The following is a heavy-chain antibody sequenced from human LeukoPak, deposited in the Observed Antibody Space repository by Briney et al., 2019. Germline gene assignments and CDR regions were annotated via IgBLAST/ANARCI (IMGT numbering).Heavy chain of an antibody. D-gene: IGHD3-22*01. CDR3: ARHEKPYYYDSSGYYLFDY. CDR1: GGSISSSSYY. J-gene: IGHJ4*02. Sequence: SETLSLTCTVSGGSISSSSYYWGWIRQPPGKGLEWIGSIYHSGSTYYNPSLKSRVTISVDTSKNQFSLKLSSVTAADTAVYYCARHEKPYYYDSSGYYLFDYWGQGTLVTVSS. CDR2: IYHSGST. V-gene: IGHV4-39*01.